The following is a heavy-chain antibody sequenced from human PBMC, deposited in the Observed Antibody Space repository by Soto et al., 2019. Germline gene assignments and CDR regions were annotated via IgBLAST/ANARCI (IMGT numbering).Heavy chain of an antibody. D-gene: IGHD2-21*01. J-gene: IGHJ4*02. CDR2: INAGNGNT. Sequence: GASVKVSCKASGYTFTSYAMHWVRQAPGQRLEWMGWINAGNGNTKYSQKFQGRVTITRDTSASIAYMELSSLRSEDTAVYYCARRPLLAYCGGDCYIDYWGQGTLVTVSS. CDR3: ARRPLLAYCGGDCYIDY. V-gene: IGHV1-3*01. CDR1: GYTFTSYA.